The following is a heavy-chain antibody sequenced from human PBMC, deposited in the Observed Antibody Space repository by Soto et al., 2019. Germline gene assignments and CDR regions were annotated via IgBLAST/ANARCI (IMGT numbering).Heavy chain of an antibody. CDR3: ARDISSY. CDR2: LWYDGSNK. Sequence: QVQLVESGGGVVPPGRSLRLSCAASGFTFSSYGMHWVRQAPGKGLEWVAVLWYDGSNKYYADSVKGRFTISRDNSKNTLYLQMNSLRAEDTAVYYCARDISSYWGQGTLVTVSS. V-gene: IGHV3-33*01. J-gene: IGHJ4*02. CDR1: GFTFSSYG.